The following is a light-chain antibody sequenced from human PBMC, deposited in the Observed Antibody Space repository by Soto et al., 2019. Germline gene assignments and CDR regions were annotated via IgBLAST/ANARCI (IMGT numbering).Light chain of an antibody. CDR1: SSNIGRNF. V-gene: IGLV1-47*01. CDR3: AAWDDSLSGVI. J-gene: IGLJ2*01. CDR2: RNN. Sequence: QSELTQPPSASGTPGQTVTISCSRSSSNIGRNFVYWYQQLPGTAPKLLIYRNNQRPSGVPDRFSGSQSGTSASLAISGLRSEDEADYHCAAWDDSLSGVIFGGGTKLTVL.